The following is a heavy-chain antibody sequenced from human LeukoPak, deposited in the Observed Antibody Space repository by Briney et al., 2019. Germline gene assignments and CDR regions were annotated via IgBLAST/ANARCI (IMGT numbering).Heavy chain of an antibody. CDR1: GGSFSGYY. CDR2: INHSGST. D-gene: IGHD2-15*01. CDR3: AGYCSGDSCYFRH. J-gene: IGHJ1*01. V-gene: IGHV4-34*01. Sequence: SETLSLTCAVYGGSFSGYYWSWIRQPPGKGLEWIGEINHSGSTNYNPSLKSRVTISVDTSKNQFSLKLSSVTAADTAVYYCAGYCSGDSCYFRHWGQGTLVTVSS.